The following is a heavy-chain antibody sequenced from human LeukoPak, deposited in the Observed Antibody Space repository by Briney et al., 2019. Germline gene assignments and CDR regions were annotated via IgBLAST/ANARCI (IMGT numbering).Heavy chain of an antibody. CDR2: MYYSGST. CDR3: ARHLGSWYARSDY. J-gene: IGHJ4*02. CDR1: GGSMSSSSDY. V-gene: IGHV4-39*01. Sequence: SETLSLTCTVSGGSMSSSSDYWGWIRQPPGKGLEWIGSMYYSGSTYYNPSLKSRVTISADTSKNQFSLKLTSVTAADTAVYYCARHLGSWYARSDYWGQGTLVTVSS. D-gene: IGHD6-13*01.